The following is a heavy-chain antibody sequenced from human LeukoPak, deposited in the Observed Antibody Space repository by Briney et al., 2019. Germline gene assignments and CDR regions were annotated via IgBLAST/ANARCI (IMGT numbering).Heavy chain of an antibody. D-gene: IGHD3-22*01. J-gene: IGHJ3*02. CDR1: GFTFSSYA. V-gene: IGHV3-23*01. CDR3: AKTSTAYYYDSSGYYPGAFDI. CDR2: ISGSGGST. Sequence: GGSLRLSCAASGFTFSSYAMGWVRQAPGKGLEWVSSISGSGGSTYYADSVKGRFTISRDNSKNTLYLQMNSLRAEDTAVYYCAKTSTAYYYDSSGYYPGAFDIWGQGTMVTVSS.